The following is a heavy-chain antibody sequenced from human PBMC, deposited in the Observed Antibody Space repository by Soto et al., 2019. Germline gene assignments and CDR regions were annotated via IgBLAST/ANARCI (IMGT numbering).Heavy chain of an antibody. CDR3: AKTSLRVYYYGMDV. CDR2: ISGSSSTI. V-gene: IGHV3-48*02. Sequence: GGSLRLSCAASGFAFSRYSINFFRHAPGKGLEWVSHISGSSSTIYYTDSVKGRFTVSRDNAKNSLYLQMNSLRDEDTAVYFCAKTSLRVYYYGMDVWGQGTTVTVSS. J-gene: IGHJ6*02. CDR1: GFAFSRYS.